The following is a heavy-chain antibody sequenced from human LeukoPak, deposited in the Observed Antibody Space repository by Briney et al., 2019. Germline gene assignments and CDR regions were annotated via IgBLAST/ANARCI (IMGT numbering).Heavy chain of an antibody. V-gene: IGHV4-59*01. J-gene: IGHJ4*02. CDR3: ARDRSSGEFDY. CDR1: GGSISSYY. D-gene: IGHD6-19*01. CDR2: IYYSGST. Sequence: ETLSLTCTVSGGSISSYYWSWIRQPPGKGLEWIGYIYYSGSTNYNPSLKSRVTISVDTSKNQFSLKLSSVTAADTAVYYCARDRSSGEFDYWGQGTLVTVSS.